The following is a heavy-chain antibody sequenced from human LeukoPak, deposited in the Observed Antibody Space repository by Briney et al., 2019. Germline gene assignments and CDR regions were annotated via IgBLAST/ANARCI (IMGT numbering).Heavy chain of an antibody. V-gene: IGHV1-18*04. Sequence: ASVKVSCKASGYTFTGYYMHWVRQAPGQGLEWMGWISAYNGNTNYAQKLQGRVTMTTDTSTSTAYMELSSLRSEDTAVYFCARDPRYTHGYFDYWGQGTLVTVSS. D-gene: IGHD5-18*01. J-gene: IGHJ4*02. CDR3: ARDPRYTHGYFDY. CDR1: GYTFTGYY. CDR2: ISAYNGNT.